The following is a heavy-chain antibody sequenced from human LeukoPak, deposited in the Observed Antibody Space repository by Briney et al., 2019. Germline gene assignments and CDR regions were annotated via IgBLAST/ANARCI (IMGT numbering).Heavy chain of an antibody. D-gene: IGHD2-2*01. CDR2: ISYDGSNK. Sequence: GGSLRLSCAASGFTFSSYAMHWVRQAPGKGLEWVAVISYDGSNKYYADSVKGRFTISRDNSKNTLYLQMNSLRAEDTAVYYCAKDRSCSSTSCYSDYWGQGTLVTVSS. CDR3: AKDRSCSSTSCYSDY. V-gene: IGHV3-30-3*01. J-gene: IGHJ4*02. CDR1: GFTFSSYA.